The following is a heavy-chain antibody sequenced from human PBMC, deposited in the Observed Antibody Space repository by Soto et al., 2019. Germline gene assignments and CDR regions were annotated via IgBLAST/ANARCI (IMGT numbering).Heavy chain of an antibody. D-gene: IGHD3-10*01. CDR1: GGSISSSSYY. Sequence: QLQLQESGPGLVKPSETLSLTCTVSGGSISSSSYYWGWIRQPPGKGLEWIGSIYYSGSAYYNPSLKSRVTISVDTSKNQFSLKLSSVTAADTAMYYCARHPWFGAFDYWGQGTLVTVSS. CDR2: IYYSGSA. CDR3: ARHPWFGAFDY. V-gene: IGHV4-39*01. J-gene: IGHJ4*02.